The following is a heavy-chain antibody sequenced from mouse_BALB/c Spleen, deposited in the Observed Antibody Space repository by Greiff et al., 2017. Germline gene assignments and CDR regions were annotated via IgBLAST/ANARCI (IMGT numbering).Heavy chain of an antibody. J-gene: IGHJ3*01. CDR2: ISSGGSYT. CDR3: ARGGGNLAY. CDR1: GFTFSSYA. V-gene: IGHV5-9-4*01. D-gene: IGHD2-1*01. Sequence: EVNVVESGGGLVKPGGSLKLSCAASGFTFSSYAMSWVRQSPEKRLEWVAEISSGGSYTYYPDTVTGRFTISRDNAKNTLYLEMSSLRSEDTAMYYCARGGGNLAYWGQGTLVTVSA.